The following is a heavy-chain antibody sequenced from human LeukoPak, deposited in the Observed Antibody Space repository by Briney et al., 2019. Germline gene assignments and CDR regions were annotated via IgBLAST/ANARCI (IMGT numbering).Heavy chain of an antibody. J-gene: IGHJ1*01. CDR1: SESFSGYF. V-gene: IGHV4-34*12. Sequence: SETLSLTCAIYSESFSGYFWSWIRQPPGKGLEWIGTMFYRGNTYYNPSLKSRVTISLDTSKNQFSLNLTSVTAADTAIYYCARDEHSTQFDNWGQGTLVTVSS. CDR2: MFYRGNT. CDR3: ARDEHSTQFDN. D-gene: IGHD6-13*01.